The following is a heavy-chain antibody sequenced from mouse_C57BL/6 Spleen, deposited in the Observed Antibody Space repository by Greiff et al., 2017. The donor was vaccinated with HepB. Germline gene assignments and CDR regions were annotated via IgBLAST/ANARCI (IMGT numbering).Heavy chain of an antibody. CDR2: IDPSDSYT. Sequence: QVQLQQPGAELVKPGASVKLSCKASGYTFTSYWMQWVKQRPGQGLEWIGEIDPSDSYTNYNQKFKGKATLTVDTSSSTAYMQLSSLTSEDSAVYDCARRHYGSSRYYAMDYWGQGTSVTVSP. D-gene: IGHD1-1*01. J-gene: IGHJ4*01. CDR1: GYTFTSYW. CDR3: ARRHYGSSRYYAMDY. V-gene: IGHV1-50*01.